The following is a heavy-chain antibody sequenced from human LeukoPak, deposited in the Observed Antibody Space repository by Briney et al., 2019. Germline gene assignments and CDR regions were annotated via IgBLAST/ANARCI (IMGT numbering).Heavy chain of an antibody. Sequence: GGSLRLSCEVSGTDFNRLGMHWVRQAPGKGLEWVSAISGSGGSTYYADSVKGRFTISRDNSKNTLYLQMNSLRAEDTAVYYCAKDSTGYLGKTPFDYWGQGTLVTVSS. CDR2: ISGSGGST. D-gene: IGHD3-9*01. V-gene: IGHV3-23*01. CDR1: GTDFNRLG. J-gene: IGHJ4*02. CDR3: AKDSTGYLGKTPFDY.